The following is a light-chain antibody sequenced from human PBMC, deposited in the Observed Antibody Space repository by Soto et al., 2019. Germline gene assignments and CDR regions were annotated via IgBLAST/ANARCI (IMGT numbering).Light chain of an antibody. J-gene: IGLJ1*01. Sequence: QSVLTQPPSASGSPGQSVTISCTGTSSDVGGYKYVSWYQQHPGKAPKLILYEVSKRPSGVPDRFSGSKSGNTASLTISGLQAEDEADYYCISYTVSRSYVFGTGTKVTVL. CDR3: ISYTVSRSYV. CDR1: SSDVGGYKY. CDR2: EVS. V-gene: IGLV2-8*01.